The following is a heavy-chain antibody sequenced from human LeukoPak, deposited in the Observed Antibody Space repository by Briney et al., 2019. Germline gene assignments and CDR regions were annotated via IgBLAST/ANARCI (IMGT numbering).Heavy chain of an antibody. J-gene: IGHJ4*02. CDR1: GYTFTSYG. V-gene: IGHV1-18*01. CDR2: ISAYNGNT. D-gene: IGHD5-12*01. Sequence: ASVKVSCKASGYTFTSYGISWVRQAPGQGLEWMGWISAYNGNTNYAQKLQGRVTMTTDTSTSTAYMKLRSLRSDDTAVYYCARGIRRGYSGPMYYFDYWGQGTLVTVSS. CDR3: ARGIRRGYSGPMYYFDY.